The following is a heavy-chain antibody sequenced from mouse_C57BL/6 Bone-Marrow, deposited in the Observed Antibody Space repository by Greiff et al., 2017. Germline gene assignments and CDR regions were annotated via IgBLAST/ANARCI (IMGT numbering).Heavy chain of an antibody. Sequence: VQLQQSGPELVKPGASVKISCKASGYTFTDYYMNWVKQSHGKSLEWIGDINPNNGGTSYNQKFKGKATLTVDKSSSTAYMELRSLTSEDSAVYYCASRWLRYAMDYWGQGTSVTVSS. CDR1: GYTFTDYY. D-gene: IGHD2-2*01. CDR3: ASRWLRYAMDY. J-gene: IGHJ4*01. CDR2: INPNNGGT. V-gene: IGHV1-26*01.